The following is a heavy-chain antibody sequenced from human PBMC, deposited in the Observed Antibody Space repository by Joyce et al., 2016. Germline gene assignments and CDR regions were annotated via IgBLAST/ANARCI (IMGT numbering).Heavy chain of an antibody. J-gene: IGHJ4*02. D-gene: IGHD6-25*01. CDR3: AKILTATYSSGWFLDY. V-gene: IGHV3-30*18. Sequence: QVQLVEFGGGVVQPGRSLRLSCAASGLTLSNYGVNWVRPAPGKGLEWVAVISYDGSYEYYADSVEGRFTISRDNSKNTVFLEMNSLRTEDTAVYYCAKILTATYSSGWFLDYWGQGTLVTVSS. CDR1: GLTLSNYG. CDR2: ISYDGSYE.